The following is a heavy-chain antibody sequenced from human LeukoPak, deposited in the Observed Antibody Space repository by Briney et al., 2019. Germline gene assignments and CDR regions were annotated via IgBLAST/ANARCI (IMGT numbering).Heavy chain of an antibody. Sequence: SETLSLTCAVYGGSFSGYYWSWIRQPPGKGLEWIGEINHSGSTNYNPSLKSRVTISVDTSKNQFSLKLSSVTAADTAVYYCARGRKSTYYYDSSGYSTTANHSDYWGQGTLVTVSS. CDR1: GGSFSGYY. J-gene: IGHJ4*02. D-gene: IGHD3-22*01. CDR3: ARGRKSTYYYDSSGYSTTANHSDY. V-gene: IGHV4-34*01. CDR2: INHSGST.